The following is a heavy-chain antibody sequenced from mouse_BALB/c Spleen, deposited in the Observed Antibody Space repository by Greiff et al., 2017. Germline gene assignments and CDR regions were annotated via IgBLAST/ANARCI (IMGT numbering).Heavy chain of an antibody. CDR2: IDTSDSYT. V-gene: IGHV1-69*01. J-gene: IGHJ2*01. Sequence: VQLQQPGAELVMPGASVKMSCKASGYTFTDYWMHWVKQRPGQGLQWIGAIDTSDSYTSYNQKFKGKATLTVDESSSTAYMQLSSLTSEDSAVYYCARGLRRGGYYLDYWGQGTTLTVSS. CDR1: GYTFTDYW. D-gene: IGHD2-2*01. CDR3: ARGLRRGGYYLDY.